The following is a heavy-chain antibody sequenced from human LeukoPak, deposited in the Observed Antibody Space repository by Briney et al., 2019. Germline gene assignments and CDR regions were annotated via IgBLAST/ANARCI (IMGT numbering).Heavy chain of an antibody. CDR3: ARSAQPLQTLDY. CDR2: ISHSGST. CDR1: GGSFSGYY. D-gene: IGHD2-2*01. V-gene: IGHV4-34*01. J-gene: IGHJ4*02. Sequence: PSETLSLTCAVYGGSFSGYYWSWIRQPPGKGLEWIGEISHSGSTNYNPSLKSRVTISVDKSKNQFSLKLSSVTAADTAVYYCARSAQPLQTLDYWGQGTLVTVSS.